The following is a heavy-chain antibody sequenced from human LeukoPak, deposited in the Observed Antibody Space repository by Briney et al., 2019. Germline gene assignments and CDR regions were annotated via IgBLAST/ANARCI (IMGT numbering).Heavy chain of an antibody. Sequence: QTGGSLRLSCAASGFTFSTYWMHWVRQAPGKGLVCVSRINSDGSSTSYADSVKGRFTISRDNAKNTLYLQMNNLRAEDTAVYYCARGRYYFEYWGQGTLVTVSS. V-gene: IGHV3-74*01. D-gene: IGHD4-17*01. CDR3: ARGRYYFEY. CDR2: INSDGSST. J-gene: IGHJ4*02. CDR1: GFTFSTYW.